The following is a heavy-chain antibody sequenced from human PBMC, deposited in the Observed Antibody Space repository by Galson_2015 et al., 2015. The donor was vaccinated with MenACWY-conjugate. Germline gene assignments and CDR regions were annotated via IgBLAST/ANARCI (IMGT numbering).Heavy chain of an antibody. CDR3: ARPVRNRLTIAVPYYFDH. CDR1: GFTFSSHA. J-gene: IGHJ4*02. Sequence: SLRLSCAVSGFTFSSHAIHWVRQAPGKGLDWVAVISYHGTNKYYADSVKGRFTISRDNSKNTLFLQMNSLRAEDTAVYYCARPVRNRLTIAVPYYFDHWGQGTLVAVAS. V-gene: IGHV3-30*04. D-gene: IGHD2-21*01. CDR2: ISYHGTNK.